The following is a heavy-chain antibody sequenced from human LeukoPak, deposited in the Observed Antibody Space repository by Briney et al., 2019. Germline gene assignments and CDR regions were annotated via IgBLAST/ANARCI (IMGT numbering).Heavy chain of an antibody. J-gene: IGHJ4*02. CDR3: ARLPRYDSSAWQYYFDY. CDR2: ISAYNGNT. Sequence: ASVKVSCKASGYTFTSYGISWVRQAPGQGLEWMGWISAYNGNTDYAQKLQGRVTMTTDTSTSTAYMELRSLRSDDTAVYYCARLPRYDSSAWQYYFDYWGQGTLVTVSS. CDR1: GYTFTSYG. V-gene: IGHV1-18*01. D-gene: IGHD3-22*01.